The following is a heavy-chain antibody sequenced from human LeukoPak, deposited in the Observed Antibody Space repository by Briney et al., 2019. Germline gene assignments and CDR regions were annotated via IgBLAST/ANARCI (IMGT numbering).Heavy chain of an antibody. V-gene: IGHV1-46*01. CDR1: GYTFTSYY. CDR2: ISPSGGST. J-gene: IGHJ4*02. Sequence: ASVKVSCKASGYTFTSYYMHWVRQAPGQGLEWTGIISPSGGSTSYAQKFQDRVTMTRDTSTSTVYMELSSLRSEDTAVYYCARSPLHCGGDCYSFHYWGQGTLVTVSS. D-gene: IGHD2-21*02. CDR3: ARSPLHCGGDCYSFHY.